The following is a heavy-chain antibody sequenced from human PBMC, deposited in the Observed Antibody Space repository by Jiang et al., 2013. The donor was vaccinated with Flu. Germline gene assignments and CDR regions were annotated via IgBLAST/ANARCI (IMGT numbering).Heavy chain of an antibody. CDR1: GFTFDDYA. V-gene: IGHV3-9*01. J-gene: IGHJ6*03. Sequence: QLVESGGGLVQPGRSLRLSCAASGFTFDDYAMHWVRQAPGKGLEWVSGISWNSGRIGYADSVKGRFTISRDNAKNFLYLQMNSLRAEDTAFYYCGKLQGSPWGSTSLSSSHYYYMDVWGKGTTVTVSS. CDR2: ISWNSGRI. CDR3: GKLQGSPWGSTSLSSSHYYYMDV. D-gene: IGHD2-2*01.